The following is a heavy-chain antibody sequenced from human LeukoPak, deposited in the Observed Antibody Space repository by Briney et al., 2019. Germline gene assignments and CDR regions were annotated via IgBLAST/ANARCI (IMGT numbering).Heavy chain of an antibody. CDR3: TRGGTTVVTPVYYYMDV. CDR2: INWNGGST. V-gene: IGHV3-20*04. J-gene: IGHJ6*03. Sequence: PGGSLRLSCAASGFTFDDYGMSWVRQAPGKGLEWVSGINWNGGSTGYADSVKGRFTISRDNAKNSLYLQMNSLKTEDTAVYYCTRGGTTVVTPVYYYMDVWGKGTTVTVSS. CDR1: GFTFDDYG. D-gene: IGHD4-23*01.